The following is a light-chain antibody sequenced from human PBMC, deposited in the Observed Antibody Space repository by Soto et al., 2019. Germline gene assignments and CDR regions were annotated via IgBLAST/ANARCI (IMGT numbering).Light chain of an antibody. CDR2: RNN. V-gene: IGLV1-47*01. Sequence: QAVVTQPPSASGTPGQRVTISCSGSNSNIGSNYVNWFQQLPGTAPKLLIYRNNQRPSGVPDRFSGSKSGTSASLAISGLRSEDEAGYYCAAWDDRLSGFVFATGTKLTVL. J-gene: IGLJ1*01. CDR3: AAWDDRLSGFV. CDR1: NSNIGSNY.